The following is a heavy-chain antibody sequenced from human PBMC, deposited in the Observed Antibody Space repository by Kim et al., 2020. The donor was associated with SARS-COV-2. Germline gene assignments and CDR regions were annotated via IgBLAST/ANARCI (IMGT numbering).Heavy chain of an antibody. CDR3: ARGHLNFDF. J-gene: IGHJ4*02. CDR2: GGT. Sequence: GGTTYNPSLKGRVTMSLAPSKGEYSLKLTSVTAADTAVYYCARGHLNFDFWGQGSLVTVSS. V-gene: IGHV4-34*01.